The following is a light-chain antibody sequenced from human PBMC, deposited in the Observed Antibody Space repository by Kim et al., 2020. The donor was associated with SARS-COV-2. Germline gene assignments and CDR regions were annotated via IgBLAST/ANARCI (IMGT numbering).Light chain of an antibody. CDR2: EDN. CDR1: SGSIASNY. J-gene: IGLJ2*01. Sequence: NFMLTQPHSESESPGKTVTISCTRSSGSIASNYVQWYQQRPGSAPTTVIYEDNQRLSGVPDRFSGSIDSSSNSASLTISGLKTEDEADYFCQSYDSSNHVVFGGGTQLTVL. CDR3: QSYDSSNHVV. V-gene: IGLV6-57*04.